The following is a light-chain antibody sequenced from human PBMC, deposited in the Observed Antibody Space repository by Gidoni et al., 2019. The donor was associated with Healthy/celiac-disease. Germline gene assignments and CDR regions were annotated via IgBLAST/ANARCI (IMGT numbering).Light chain of an antibody. CDR1: QSVSSY. CDR2: DAS. V-gene: IGKV3-11*01. CDR3: QQRSNWPPVT. Sequence: DILLTQSPATLSLSPGERATLSCRASQSVSSYLAWYPQKPGQAPRLLIYDASNRATGIPARFSGSGSGTDFTLNISSLEPEDFAVYYCQQRSNWPPVTFGGGTKVEIK. J-gene: IGKJ4*01.